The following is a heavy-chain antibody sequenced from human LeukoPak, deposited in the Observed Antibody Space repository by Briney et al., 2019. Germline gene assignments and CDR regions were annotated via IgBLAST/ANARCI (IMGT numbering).Heavy chain of an antibody. Sequence: SETLSLTCAVYGGSFSGYYWSWICQPPGKGLEWIGEINHSGSTNYNPSLKSRVTISVDTSKNQFSLKLSSVTAADTAVYYCARGRGVPAANENDYWGQGTLVTVSS. J-gene: IGHJ4*02. D-gene: IGHD2-2*01. CDR1: GGSFSGYY. V-gene: IGHV4-34*01. CDR3: ARGRGVPAANENDY. CDR2: INHSGST.